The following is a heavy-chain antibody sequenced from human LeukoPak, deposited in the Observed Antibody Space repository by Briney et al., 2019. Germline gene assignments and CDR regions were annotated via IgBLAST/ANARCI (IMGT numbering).Heavy chain of an antibody. CDR2: ISGSGSKT. CDR3: ARTLAPNYDYYYGMDV. CDR1: GFTFSTCS. V-gene: IGHV3-23*01. D-gene: IGHD3-3*02. J-gene: IGHJ6*02. Sequence: GGSLRLSCAASGFTFSTCSMSWVHQAPGKGLEWVSTISGSGSKTYLADSVKGRFTVSRDNSKNTLFLQMSSLRAEDTANYYCARTLAPNYDYYYGMDVWGQGTAVTVSS.